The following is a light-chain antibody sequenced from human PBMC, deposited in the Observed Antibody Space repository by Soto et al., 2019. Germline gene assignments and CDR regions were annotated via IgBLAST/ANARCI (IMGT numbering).Light chain of an antibody. Sequence: IVLTQSPAILSVSPGERATLSCRASQSISRSLAWYQQKPGQAPRLLISDASTRATGIPARFSGSGSGTEFTLTISSLQSDDFALYYCHQYNSWPPGTFGQGTKVDIK. CDR3: HQYNSWPPGT. V-gene: IGKV3-15*01. J-gene: IGKJ2*01. CDR1: QSISRS. CDR2: DAS.